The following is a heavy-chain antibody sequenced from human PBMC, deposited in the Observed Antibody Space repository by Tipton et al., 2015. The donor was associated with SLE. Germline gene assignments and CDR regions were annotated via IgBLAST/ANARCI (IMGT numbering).Heavy chain of an antibody. CDR1: GGSISRYY. Sequence: TLSLTCTVSGGSISRYYWGWIRQPAGKGLEWIGRIYTGGNTKYNPSLESRVTLSVDASKDQFSLKLSSVTAADTAVYYCASLAGFWSGYPDYWGQGTLVTVSS. CDR3: ASLAGFWSGYPDY. CDR2: IYTGGNT. J-gene: IGHJ4*02. D-gene: IGHD3-3*01. V-gene: IGHV4-4*07.